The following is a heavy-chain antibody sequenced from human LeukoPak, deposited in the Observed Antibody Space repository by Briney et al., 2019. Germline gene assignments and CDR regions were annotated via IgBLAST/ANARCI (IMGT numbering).Heavy chain of an antibody. J-gene: IGHJ4*02. Sequence: GSLRLSCAASGFTFSSYWMTWVRQAPGKGLEWVANIKQDGSERFYVDSVKGRFTISRDNAKNSLYLQMSSLRAEDTAVYYCARTRARGLIGYWGQGTLVTVSS. CDR2: IKQDGSER. V-gene: IGHV3-7*01. D-gene: IGHD3-10*01. CDR3: ARTRARGLIGY. CDR1: GFTFSSYW.